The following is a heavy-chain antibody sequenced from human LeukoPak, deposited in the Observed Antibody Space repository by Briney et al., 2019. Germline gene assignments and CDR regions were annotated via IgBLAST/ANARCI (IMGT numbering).Heavy chain of an antibody. CDR2: INTGNGNT. J-gene: IGHJ4*02. CDR3: ARVPTTVTTGCGY. CDR1: AYTFTSYA. D-gene: IGHD4-17*01. V-gene: IGHV1-3*04. Sequence: ASVKVSCKASAYTFTSYAMHWVRQAPGQRLEWMGWINTGNGNTKYSQKFQGRVTITRDTSASTAYMELSSLRSEDTAVYYCARVPTTVTTGCGYWGQGTLVTVSS.